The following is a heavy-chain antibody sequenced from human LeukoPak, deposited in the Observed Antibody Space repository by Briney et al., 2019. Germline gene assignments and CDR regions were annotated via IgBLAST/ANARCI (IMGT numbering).Heavy chain of an antibody. CDR3: ARSGDRLFFDS. V-gene: IGHV4-30-4*08. J-gene: IGHJ5*01. CDR2: IYYNRGT. CDR1: GGALSSGDYY. Sequence: SQTLSLTCSVSGGALSSGDYYWSWLRQSPGEYLEYSGYIYYNRGTYYNPSLRSRVTISADTSKNQFSLKLSYVTVADTAVYFCARSGDRLFFDSWGQGALVIVSS. D-gene: IGHD3-10*01.